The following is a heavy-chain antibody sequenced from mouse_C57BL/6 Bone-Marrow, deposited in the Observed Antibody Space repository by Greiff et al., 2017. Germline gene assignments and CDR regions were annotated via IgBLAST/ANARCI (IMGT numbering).Heavy chain of an antibody. CDR1: GYAFSSSW. CDR3: ARGVGYYGSSPFAY. D-gene: IGHD1-1*01. CDR2: IYPGDGDT. V-gene: IGHV1-82*01. J-gene: IGHJ3*01. Sequence: VKLVESGPELVKPGASVKISCKASGYAFSSSWMNWVKQRPGKGLEWIGRIYPGDGDTNYNGKFKGKATLTADKSSSTAYMQLSSLTSEDSAVYFWARGVGYYGSSPFAYWGQGTLVTVSA.